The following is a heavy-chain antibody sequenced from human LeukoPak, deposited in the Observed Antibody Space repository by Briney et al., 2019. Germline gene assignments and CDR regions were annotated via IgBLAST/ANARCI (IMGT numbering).Heavy chain of an antibody. J-gene: IGHJ5*02. Sequence: GGSLRLSCAASGFTFSNYWMNWVRQAPGNGPEWVANINQDGNGKYFVESVKGRFTISRDNAKNSLYLQMNSLRAEDTAVYYCARGMTVAANWFDRWGQGTLVTVSS. CDR2: INQDGNGK. D-gene: IGHD6-19*01. V-gene: IGHV3-7*01. CDR1: GFTFSNYW. CDR3: ARGMTVAANWFDR.